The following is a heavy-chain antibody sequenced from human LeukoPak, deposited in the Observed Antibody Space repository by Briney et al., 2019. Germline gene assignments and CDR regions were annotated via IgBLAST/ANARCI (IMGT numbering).Heavy chain of an antibody. V-gene: IGHV3-23*01. D-gene: IGHD2-15*01. CDR1: GFTFSSYA. J-gene: IGHJ4*02. Sequence: QPGGSLRLSCAASGFTFSSYAMSWVRQAPGKGLEWVSAISGSGGSTYYADSVKGRFTISRDNSKNTLYPQMNSLRAEDTAVYYCAKDGGILSRLFDYWGQGTLVTVSS. CDR3: AKDGGILSRLFDY. CDR2: ISGSGGST.